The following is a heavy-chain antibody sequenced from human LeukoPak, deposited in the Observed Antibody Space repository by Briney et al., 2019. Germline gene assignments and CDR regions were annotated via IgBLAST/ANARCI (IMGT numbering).Heavy chain of an antibody. V-gene: IGHV4-39*07. J-gene: IGHJ4*02. CDR2: IYYSGST. Sequence: SETLSLTCTVSGGSISSSSYYWGWIRQPPGKGLEWIGSIYYSGSTYYNPSLKSRVTISVDTSKNQFSLKLTSVTAADTALYYCARSSNHFDYWGQGTLVTVSS. CDR1: GGSISSSSYY. CDR3: ARSSNHFDY. D-gene: IGHD3-3*02.